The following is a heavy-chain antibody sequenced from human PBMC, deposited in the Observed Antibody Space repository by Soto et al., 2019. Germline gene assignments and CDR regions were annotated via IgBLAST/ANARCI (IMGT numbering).Heavy chain of an antibody. D-gene: IGHD2-21*02. Sequence: SETLSLTCTVSGGSISSSSYYWGWIRQPPGKGLEWIGSIYYSGSTYYNPSLKSRVTISVDTSKNQFSLKLSSVTAADTAVYYCARTYVTAIDYWGQGTLVTVSS. CDR3: ARTYVTAIDY. CDR2: IYYSGST. CDR1: GGSISSSSYY. J-gene: IGHJ4*02. V-gene: IGHV4-39*01.